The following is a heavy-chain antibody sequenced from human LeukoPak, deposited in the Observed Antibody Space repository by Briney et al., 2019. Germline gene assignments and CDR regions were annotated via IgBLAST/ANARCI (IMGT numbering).Heavy chain of an antibody. V-gene: IGHV3-11*04. CDR2: ISSSSSTI. D-gene: IGHD1-7*01. CDR3: ARSSRELGGYAPWELMPPFDY. Sequence: GGSLRLSRAASGFTFSDYYMSWIRQAPGKGLEWVSYISSSSSTIYYADSVKGRFTISRDNAKNSLYLQMNSLRAEDTAVYYCARSSRELGGYAPWELMPPFDYWGQGTLVTVSS. J-gene: IGHJ4*02. CDR1: GFTFSDYY.